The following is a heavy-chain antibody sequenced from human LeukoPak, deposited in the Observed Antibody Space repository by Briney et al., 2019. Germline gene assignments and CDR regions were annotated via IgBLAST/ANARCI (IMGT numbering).Heavy chain of an antibody. CDR3: ASTWNYLYFDY. D-gene: IGHD1-7*01. J-gene: IGHJ4*02. CDR2: ISSSGSTI. Sequence: GSLRLSCAASGFTFSDYYMSWIRQAPGKGLEWVSYISSSGSTIYCADSVKGRFTISRDNAKNSVYLQMNSLRAEDTAVYYCASTWNYLYFDYWGQGTLVTVSS. CDR1: GFTFSDYY. V-gene: IGHV3-11*04.